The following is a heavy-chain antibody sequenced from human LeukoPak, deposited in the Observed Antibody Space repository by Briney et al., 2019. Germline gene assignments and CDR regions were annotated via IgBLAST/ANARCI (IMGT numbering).Heavy chain of an antibody. CDR2: LRSKANSYAT. D-gene: IGHD3-22*01. CDR1: GFTFSGSL. Sequence: GGSLRLSCAASGFTFSGSLIHWVRQASGKGLEWVGLLRSKANSYATSYSASVKGRFTISRDDSKNTAYLQMNSLNTEHTAIYYCTSRDNYDSSYYMDVWGKGTTVTVSS. J-gene: IGHJ6*03. V-gene: IGHV3-73*01. CDR3: TSRDNYDSSYYMDV.